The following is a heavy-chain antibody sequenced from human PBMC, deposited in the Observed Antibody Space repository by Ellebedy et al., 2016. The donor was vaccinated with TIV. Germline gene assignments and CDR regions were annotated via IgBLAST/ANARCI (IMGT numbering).Heavy chain of an antibody. CDR1: GYTFTTYG. J-gene: IGHJ4*02. CDR2: IIPIFGTA. Sequence: ASVKVSCKASGYTFTTYGINWVRQAPGQGLEWMGWIIPIFGTANYAQKFQGRVTITADESTSTAYMELSSLRSEDTAVYYCARTEGAYSYGYQSNYWGQGTLVTVSS. CDR3: ARTEGAYSYGYQSNY. D-gene: IGHD5-18*01. V-gene: IGHV1-69*13.